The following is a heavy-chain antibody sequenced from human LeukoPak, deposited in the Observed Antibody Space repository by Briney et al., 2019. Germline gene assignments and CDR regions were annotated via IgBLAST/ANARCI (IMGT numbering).Heavy chain of an antibody. CDR2: ISGSGGST. V-gene: IGHV3-23*01. CDR1: GFTFSSYA. D-gene: IGHD6-19*01. CDR3: AKDQAELYSSGWFNWFDP. J-gene: IGHJ5*02. Sequence: GGSLRLSCAASGFTFSSYAMSWVRQAPGKGLEWVSAISGSGGSTYYADSVKGRFTISRDNSKNTLYLQMNSLRAEDTAVYYCAKDQAELYSSGWFNWFDPWGQGTLVTVSS.